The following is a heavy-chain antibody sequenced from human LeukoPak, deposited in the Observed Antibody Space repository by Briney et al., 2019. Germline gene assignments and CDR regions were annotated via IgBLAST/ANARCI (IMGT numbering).Heavy chain of an antibody. Sequence: PSETLSLTCTVSGGSISSYYWSWIRQPPGKGLEWIGSIYHSGSTYYNPSLKSRVTISVDTSKNQFSLKLSSVTAADTAMYYCARDPNDVEMATRLTYLDYWGQGTLVTVSS. D-gene: IGHD5-24*01. J-gene: IGHJ4*02. CDR1: GGSISSYY. V-gene: IGHV4-59*12. CDR3: ARDPNDVEMATRLTYLDY. CDR2: IYHSGST.